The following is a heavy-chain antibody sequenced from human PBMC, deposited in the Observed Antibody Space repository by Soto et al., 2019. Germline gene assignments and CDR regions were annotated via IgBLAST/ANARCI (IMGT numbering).Heavy chain of an antibody. CDR1: GGSISSSSYY. J-gene: IGHJ5*02. D-gene: IGHD4-17*01. V-gene: IGHV4-39*01. Sequence: SETLSVTCTVSGGSISSSSYYWGWIRQPPGKGLEWIGSTYYSGSTYYNPSLKSRVTISVDTSKNQFSLKLSSVTAADTAVYYCANHYGVWVLGNWFDPWGQGTLVTVSS. CDR3: ANHYGVWVLGNWFDP. CDR2: TYYSGST.